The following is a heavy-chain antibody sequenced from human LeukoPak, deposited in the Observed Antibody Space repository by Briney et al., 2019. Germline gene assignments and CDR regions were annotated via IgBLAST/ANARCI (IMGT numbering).Heavy chain of an antibody. D-gene: IGHD1-26*01. CDR3: ARDRDSGSYYAY. Sequence: GRSLRLSCAASGFTFSSYAMHWVRQAPGKGLEWVAVISYDGSNKYYADSVKGRFTISRDNSKNTLYLQMNSLRAEDTAVYYCARDRDSGSYYAYWGQGTLVTVSS. V-gene: IGHV3-30-3*01. CDR1: GFTFSSYA. CDR2: ISYDGSNK. J-gene: IGHJ4*02.